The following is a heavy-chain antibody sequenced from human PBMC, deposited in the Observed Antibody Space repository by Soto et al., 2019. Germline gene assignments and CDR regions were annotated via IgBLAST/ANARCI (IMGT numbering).Heavy chain of an antibody. J-gene: IGHJ6*03. Sequence: QVRLQESGPGLVKPSETLSLTCTVSDGSINSDYWSWIRQPPGKGLEWIGYIFYTGSTNYNPSLKSRVTIPLDKSKNHFSLKLTSVTAADTAVYYCARGYYYSYIDVWGRGTTVTVSS. CDR1: DGSINSDY. V-gene: IGHV4-59*01. CDR2: IFYTGST. CDR3: ARGYYYSYIDV.